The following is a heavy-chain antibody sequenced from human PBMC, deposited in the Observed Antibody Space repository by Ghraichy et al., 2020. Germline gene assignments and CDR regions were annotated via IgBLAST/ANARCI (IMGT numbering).Heavy chain of an antibody. CDR1: GFTFSSYA. CDR3: AKDRTSYTSGWFDY. J-gene: IGHJ4*02. CDR2: IGGSGVTT. Sequence: GSLSLSCAASGFTFSSYAMSWVLQAPGKGLEWVSAIGGSGVTTYYADSVKGRFTISRDNSKNTLYLQVNSLRAEDTAVYYCAKDRTSYTSGWFDYWGQGTLVTVSS. V-gene: IGHV3-23*01. D-gene: IGHD6-19*01.